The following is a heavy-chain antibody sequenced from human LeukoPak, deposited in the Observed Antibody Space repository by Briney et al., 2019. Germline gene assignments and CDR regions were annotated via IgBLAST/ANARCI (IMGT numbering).Heavy chain of an antibody. CDR2: ISSSGSTI. V-gene: IGHV3-48*03. CDR3: AREPPGGYDILTGYYRKGAFDI. CDR1: GFTFSSYE. D-gene: IGHD3-9*01. Sequence: GGSLRLSCAASGFTFSSYEMNWVRQAPGEGLEWVSYISSSGSTIYYADSVKGRFTISRDNAKNSLYLQMNSLRAEDTAVYYCAREPPGGYDILTGYYRKGAFDIWGQGTMVTVSS. J-gene: IGHJ3*02.